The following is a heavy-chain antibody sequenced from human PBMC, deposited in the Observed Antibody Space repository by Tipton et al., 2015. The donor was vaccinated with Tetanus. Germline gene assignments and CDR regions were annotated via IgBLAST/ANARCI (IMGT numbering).Heavy chain of an antibody. CDR1: GGSISSYY. CDR2: IYTSGST. CDR3: ASHYGSGSDDAFDI. V-gene: IGHV4-4*07. D-gene: IGHD3-10*01. J-gene: IGHJ3*02. Sequence: LRLSCTVSGGSISSYYWSWIRQPAGKGLEWIGRIYTSGSTNYNPSLKSRVTMSVDTSKNQFSLKLSSVTAADTAVYYCASHYGSGSDDAFDIWGQGTMVTVS.